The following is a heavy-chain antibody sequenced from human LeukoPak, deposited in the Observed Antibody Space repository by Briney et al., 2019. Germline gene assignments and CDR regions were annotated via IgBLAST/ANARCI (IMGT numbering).Heavy chain of an antibody. CDR3: ARDRGYSSGWFDY. V-gene: IGHV3-21*01. Sequence: GGSLRLSCAASGFTFSSYSMNWVRQAPGKGLEWVSSITTTGSNIYYADSVKGRFTISRDNAKNSLYLQMNSLRAEDTAVYYCARDRGYSSGWFDYWGRGTLVTVSS. CDR2: ITTTGSNI. CDR1: GFTFSSYS. J-gene: IGHJ5*01. D-gene: IGHD6-19*01.